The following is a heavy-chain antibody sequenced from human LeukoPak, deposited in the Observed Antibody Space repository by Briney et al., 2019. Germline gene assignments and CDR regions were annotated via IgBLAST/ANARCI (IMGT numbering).Heavy chain of an antibody. D-gene: IGHD3-16*02. CDR2: ISSSSSTI. CDR3: ARDRYDYVWGSYRYLDY. Sequence: GGSLRLSCAASGFTFSSYSMNWVRQAPGKGLEWVSYISSSSSTIYYADSVKGRFTISRDNAKNSLYLQMNSLRAEDTAVYYCARDRYDYVWGSYRYLDYWGQGTLVTVSS. CDR1: GFTFSSYS. J-gene: IGHJ4*02. V-gene: IGHV3-48*04.